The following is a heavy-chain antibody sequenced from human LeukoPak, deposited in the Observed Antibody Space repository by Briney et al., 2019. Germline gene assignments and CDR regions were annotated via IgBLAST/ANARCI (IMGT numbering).Heavy chain of an antibody. V-gene: IGHV3-23*01. CDR3: ARVTGYMIEDYFDS. CDR1: GFTFSTYG. D-gene: IGHD3-22*01. J-gene: IGHJ4*02. Sequence: GGSLRLSCVASGFTFSTYGMSWVRQAPGKGLEWVSAITGSGGSTYYADSVKGRFTISRDNSKNTLYLQINSLGVEDTAVYYCARVTGYMIEDYFDSWGQGTLVTVSS. CDR2: ITGSGGST.